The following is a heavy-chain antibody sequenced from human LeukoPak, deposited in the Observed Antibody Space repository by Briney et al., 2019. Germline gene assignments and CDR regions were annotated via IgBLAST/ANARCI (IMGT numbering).Heavy chain of an antibody. D-gene: IGHD3-22*01. Sequence: GGSLRLSCTASGSSFRNAWMTWFRRAQGKGLNWVALIKSGTSGGATDYAAPVRGRFTISRDDSQNTLYLQMNSLKTEDTAVYYCTTYRYSYDVTGYSYFDYWGPGTPVTVSS. V-gene: IGHV3-15*01. CDR2: IKSGTSGGAT. CDR3: TTYRYSYDVTGYSYFDY. CDR1: GSSFRNAW. J-gene: IGHJ4*02.